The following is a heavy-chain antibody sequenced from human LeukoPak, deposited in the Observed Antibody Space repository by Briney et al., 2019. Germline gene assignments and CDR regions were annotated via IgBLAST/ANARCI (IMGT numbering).Heavy chain of an antibody. CDR2: INPNSGDT. Sequence: ASVKVSCKASGYIFTDYYMHWVRQAPGQGLEWMGRINPNSGDTNYAQKFQGRVTMTRDTSVSTAYIDLSRLRSDDTAVYYCAREDGDGYDYWGQGTLVTVSS. CDR1: GYIFTDYY. J-gene: IGHJ4*02. CDR3: AREDGDGYDY. V-gene: IGHV1-2*06. D-gene: IGHD5-18*01.